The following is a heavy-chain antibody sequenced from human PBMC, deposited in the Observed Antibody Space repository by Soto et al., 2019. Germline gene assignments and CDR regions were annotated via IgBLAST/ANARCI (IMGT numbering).Heavy chain of an antibody. Sequence: QVQLVQSGAEVKKPGASVKVSCKASGYTFTSYGISWVRQAPGQGLEWMGWISAYNGNTNYAQKLQGRVTMTTDTSTSTAYMELRSLRSDDTAVYYCARDSIYTTSGYYYDSSGYIFDYWGRGTLVTVSS. CDR1: GYTFTSYG. CDR2: ISAYNGNT. D-gene: IGHD3-22*01. V-gene: IGHV1-18*01. J-gene: IGHJ4*02. CDR3: ARDSIYTTSGYYYDSSGYIFDY.